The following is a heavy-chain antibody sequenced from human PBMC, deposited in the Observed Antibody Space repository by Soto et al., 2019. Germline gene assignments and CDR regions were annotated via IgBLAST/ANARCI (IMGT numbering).Heavy chain of an antibody. J-gene: IGHJ6*02. CDR2: IIPIFGTA. Sequence: ASVKVSCKASGGTFSSYAISWVRQAPGQGLEWMGGIIPIFGTANYAQKFQGRVTITADKSTSTAYMEVRSLRSDDTAVYYCARGIIVVVPAAIRGPYGMDVWGQGTTVTVSS. D-gene: IGHD2-2*02. CDR3: ARGIIVVVPAAIRGPYGMDV. CDR1: GGTFSSYA. V-gene: IGHV1-69*06.